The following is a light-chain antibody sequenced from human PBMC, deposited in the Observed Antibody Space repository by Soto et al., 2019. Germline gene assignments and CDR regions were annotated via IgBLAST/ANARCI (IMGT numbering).Light chain of an antibody. CDR1: SSDIGAYSF. Sequence: QSVLTQPPSASGSPGQSVTVSCTGTSSDIGAYSFVSWYQQHPGKAPKLIIYEVTKRPSGVPDRFSGSKSGNAASLTVSGLQAEDEADYYCSSYAVSNTLIFGGGTKLTVL. CDR2: EVT. V-gene: IGLV2-8*01. J-gene: IGLJ2*01. CDR3: SSYAVSNTLI.